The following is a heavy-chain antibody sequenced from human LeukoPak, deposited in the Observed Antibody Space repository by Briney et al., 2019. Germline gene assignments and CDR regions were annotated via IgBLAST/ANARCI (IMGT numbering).Heavy chain of an antibody. CDR2: IYYSGST. CDR1: GGSISSSSYY. Sequence: SETLSLTCTVSGGSISSSSYYWGWIRQPPGKGLEWIGSIYYSGSTYYNPSLKSRVTTSVDTSKNQFSLKLSSVTAADTAVYYCARHSRVPEWFDPWGQGTLVTVSS. J-gene: IGHJ5*02. D-gene: IGHD2-2*01. CDR3: ARHSRVPEWFDP. V-gene: IGHV4-39*01.